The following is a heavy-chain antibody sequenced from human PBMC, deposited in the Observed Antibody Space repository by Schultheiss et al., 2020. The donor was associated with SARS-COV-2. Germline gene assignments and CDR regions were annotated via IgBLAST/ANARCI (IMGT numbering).Heavy chain of an antibody. D-gene: IGHD1/OR15-1a*01. CDR3: VKEEGHGTNNFDY. CDR1: SCSLIPYY. V-gene: IGHV4-59*12. CDR2: IYYSGST. Sequence: SETLSLTCTVSSCSLIPYYWSWIRQPPGKGLEWVGYIYYSGSTYYNPSLKSRVTITVDTSKNQSSLKLSSVTAADAAVYYCVKEEGHGTNNFDYWGQGTLVTVSS. J-gene: IGHJ4*02.